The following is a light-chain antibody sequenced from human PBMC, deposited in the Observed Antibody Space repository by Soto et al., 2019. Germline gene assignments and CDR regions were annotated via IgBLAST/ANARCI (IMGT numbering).Light chain of an antibody. V-gene: IGLV2-14*01. CDR2: EVS. CDR1: SSDVGAYNS. J-gene: IGLJ1*01. CDR3: TSYTSSSTRV. Sequence: QSALTQPASVSGSPGQSITISCTGTSSDVGAYNSVSWYQQHPGKAPKLMIYEVSNRPSGVSNRFSGSKSGNTASLTISGLQAEDGADYYCTSYTSSSTRVFGSGTKVTVL.